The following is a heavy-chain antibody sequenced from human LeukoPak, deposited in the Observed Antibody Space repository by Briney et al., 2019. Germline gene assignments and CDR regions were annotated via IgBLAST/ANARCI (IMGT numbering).Heavy chain of an antibody. V-gene: IGHV4-34*01. J-gene: IGHJ4*02. Sequence: PSETLSLTCAVYAGSFTGYYWGWIRQPPGKGLEWIGEINHSGSTNYNPSLKSRVTISVDTSKNQFSLKLSSVTAADTAVYYCARVYSSSWYPLDYWGQGTLVTVSS. CDR2: INHSGST. CDR3: ARVYSSSWYPLDY. D-gene: IGHD6-13*01. CDR1: AGSFTGYY.